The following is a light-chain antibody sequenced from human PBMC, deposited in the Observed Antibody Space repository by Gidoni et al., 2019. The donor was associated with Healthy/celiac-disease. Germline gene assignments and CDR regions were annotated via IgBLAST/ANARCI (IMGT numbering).Light chain of an antibody. Sequence: EIVMTQSPATLSVSPGERATLSCRASQSVSSNLAWDQQKPGQAPRLLIDGASTRATGIPARFSGSGSGTEFTLNIRSLQSEDFAVYYCQQYNNWPPITFGQGTRLEIK. CDR2: GAS. J-gene: IGKJ5*01. CDR3: QQYNNWPPIT. CDR1: QSVSSN. V-gene: IGKV3-15*01.